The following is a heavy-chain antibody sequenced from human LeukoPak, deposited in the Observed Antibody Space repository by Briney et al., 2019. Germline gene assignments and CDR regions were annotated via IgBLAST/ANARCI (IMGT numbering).Heavy chain of an antibody. CDR2: INHSGST. V-gene: IGHV4-34*01. CDR3: AGLDMVRGVQDDY. D-gene: IGHD3-10*01. J-gene: IGHJ4*02. Sequence: SETLSLTCAVYGGSFSGYYWSWIRQPPGKGLEWIGEINHSGSTNYNPSLKSRVTISVDTSKNQFSLKLSSVTAADTAVYYCAGLDMVRGVQDDYWGQGTLVTVSS. CDR1: GGSFSGYY.